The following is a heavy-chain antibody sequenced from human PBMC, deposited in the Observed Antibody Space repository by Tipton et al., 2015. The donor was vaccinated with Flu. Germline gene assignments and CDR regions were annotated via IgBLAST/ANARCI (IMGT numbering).Heavy chain of an antibody. V-gene: IGHV1-46*01. D-gene: IGHD3-10*01. CDR2: LYTSDGGI. CDR1: GYTFSSYN. J-gene: IGHJ4*02. Sequence: QLVQSGAEAKKPGASVRVSCKASGYTFSSYNMHWVRQAPGQGLEWMGILYTSDGGIRYAQKFQGRVTVTRDKSTTTVHLELSSLRPDDTAVYYCARDMGSGNYSFDEWGQGTLVTVSS. CDR3: ARDMGSGNYSFDE.